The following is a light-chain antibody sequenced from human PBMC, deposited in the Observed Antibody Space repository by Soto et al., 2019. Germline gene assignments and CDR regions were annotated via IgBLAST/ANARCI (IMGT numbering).Light chain of an antibody. CDR3: QQHGISHIT. Sequence: EILLTQSPDTLSLSPGERATLSCRAAQSVSSSYLAWYQQKPGQAPRLLIYGASTRATGVPDRFSGSGSGTDFTLTITRLEPDDSAVYYCQQHGISHITFGQGTRLEIK. CDR1: QSVSSSY. V-gene: IGKV3-20*01. J-gene: IGKJ5*01. CDR2: GAS.